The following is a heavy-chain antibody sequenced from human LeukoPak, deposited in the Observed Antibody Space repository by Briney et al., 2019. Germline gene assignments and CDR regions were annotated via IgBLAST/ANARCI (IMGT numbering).Heavy chain of an antibody. V-gene: IGHV2-70*11. CDR3: ARVDCSSTSCYEDY. J-gene: IGHJ4*02. CDR1: GFSLSTSGMC. D-gene: IGHD2-2*01. CDR2: IDWDDDK. Sequence: SGPALVKPTQTLTLTCTFSGFSLSTSGMCVSWIRQPPGKALEWLARIDWDDDKYYSTSLKTRLTISKDTSKNQVVLTMTNMDPVDTATYYCARVDCSSTSCYEDYWGQGTLVTVSS.